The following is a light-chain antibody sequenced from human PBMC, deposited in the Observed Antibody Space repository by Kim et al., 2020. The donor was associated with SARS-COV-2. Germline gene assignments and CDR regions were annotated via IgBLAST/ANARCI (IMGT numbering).Light chain of an antibody. V-gene: IGLV3-19*01. CDR1: SLRSYY. Sequence: SSELTQDPAVSVALGQTATITCQGDSLRSYYASWYQQKPGQAPVLVIYGKNNRPSGIPDRFSGSNSGNTASLTITGAQAEDEADYYCNSRDSSGKLVVFG. J-gene: IGLJ2*01. CDR3: NSRDSSGKLVV. CDR2: GKN.